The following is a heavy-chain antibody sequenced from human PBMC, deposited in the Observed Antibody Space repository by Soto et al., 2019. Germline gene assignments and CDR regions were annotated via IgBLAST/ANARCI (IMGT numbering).Heavy chain of an antibody. J-gene: IGHJ5*02. CDR1: GGSFSGYY. D-gene: IGHD3-22*01. V-gene: IGHV4-34*01. CDR3: ARGRGSGYYYPPGNWFDP. CDR2: INHSGST. Sequence: QVQLQQWGAGLLKPSETLSLTCAVYGGSFSGYYWSWIRQPPGKGLEWIGEINHSGSTNYNPSLKSRVTISVDTSKNQCSLKRSSVTAADTAVYYCARGRGSGYYYPPGNWFDPWGQGTLVTVSS.